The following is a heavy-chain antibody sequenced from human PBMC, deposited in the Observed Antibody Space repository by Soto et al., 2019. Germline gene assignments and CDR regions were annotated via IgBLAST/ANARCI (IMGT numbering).Heavy chain of an antibody. J-gene: IGHJ5*02. CDR2: ISSTGIYK. CDR3: VIDLYGSQTSLRGWFDP. D-gene: IGHD3-10*01. V-gene: IGHV3-11*06. Sequence: QEQLVESGGGWVKPGGSLRLSCAASGFTFSDYYIAWIRQAPGKGLEWISYISSTGIYKRYADSVKGRFTIARDNANNSLVLQMNSLRADDTAVYYCVIDLYGSQTSLRGWFDPRGQGTLVTVSS. CDR1: GFTFSDYY.